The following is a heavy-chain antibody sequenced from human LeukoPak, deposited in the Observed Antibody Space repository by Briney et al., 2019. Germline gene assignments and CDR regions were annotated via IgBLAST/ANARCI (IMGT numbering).Heavy chain of an antibody. CDR2: IYTSGST. V-gene: IGHV4-4*07. D-gene: IGHD2-15*01. CDR3: ARGDTVVPDFDI. CDR1: GGSISSYY. J-gene: IGHJ3*02. Sequence: SETLSLTCTVSGGSISSYYWSWIRQPAGKGLEWIGRIYTSGSTNYNPSLKSRLTISLDTSKSQFSLRLTSVTAADTAVYYCARGDTVVPDFDIWGLGTMVIVSS.